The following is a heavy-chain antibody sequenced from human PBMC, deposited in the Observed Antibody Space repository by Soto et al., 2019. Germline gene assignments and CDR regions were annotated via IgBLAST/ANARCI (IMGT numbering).Heavy chain of an antibody. V-gene: IGHV4-59*01. Sequence: LETLSLTWTVAGGSSSSYCWSWIRQPPGKGLEWIGYIYYSGSTNYNPSLKSRVTISVDTSKNQFSLKLSSVTAADTAVYYCARVKEYQLPAYWRQGTLVTVSP. CDR3: ARVKEYQLPAY. J-gene: IGHJ1*01. CDR1: GGSSSSYC. CDR2: IYYSGST. D-gene: IGHD2-2*01.